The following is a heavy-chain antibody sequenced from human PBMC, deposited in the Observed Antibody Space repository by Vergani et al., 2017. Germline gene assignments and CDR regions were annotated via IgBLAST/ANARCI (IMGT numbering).Heavy chain of an antibody. D-gene: IGHD2-2*01. V-gene: IGHV3-23*01. CDR1: GFTFSNSA. Sequence: EVHLLESGGGQVEAGGSLRLSCVASGFTFSNSAMSWVRQTSGKGLEWVSGISGSGGNTYYANSVKGRFTISRDNSKNTLYLQMNSLRADDTAVYYCAKGVYCSSTSCYEGRGYYYGMGVWGQGTTVTFSS. CDR3: AKGVYCSSTSCYEGRGYYYGMGV. CDR2: ISGSGGNT. J-gene: IGHJ6*02.